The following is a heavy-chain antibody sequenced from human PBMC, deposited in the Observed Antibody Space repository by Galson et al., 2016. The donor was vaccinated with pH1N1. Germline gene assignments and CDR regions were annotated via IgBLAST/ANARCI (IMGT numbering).Heavy chain of an antibody. CDR1: GFTFSSYA. V-gene: IGHV3-23*01. D-gene: IGHD2-2*01. Sequence: SLRLSCAASGFTFSSYAMYWVRQAPGKGLEWVSAISGSGGTTHDADSVKGRFTISRDNSKNTLCLQMHSLRAEDTATYYCAKVTDVCTVTRCFPYGMHAWGQGTTVTVSS. CDR2: ISGSGGTT. J-gene: IGHJ6*02. CDR3: AKVTDVCTVTRCFPYGMHA.